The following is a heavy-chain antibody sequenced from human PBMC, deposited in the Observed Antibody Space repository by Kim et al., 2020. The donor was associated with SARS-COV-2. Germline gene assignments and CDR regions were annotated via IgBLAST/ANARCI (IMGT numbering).Heavy chain of an antibody. CDR2: IYSGGST. J-gene: IGHJ4*02. CDR3: ARDRRYGSGAD. D-gene: IGHD3-10*01. Sequence: GGSLRLSCAASGFTVSSNYMSWVRQAPGKGLEWVSVIYSGGSTYYADSVKGRFTISRDNSKNTLYLQMNSLRAEDTAVYYCARDRRYGSGADWGQGTLVTVSS. CDR1: GFTVSSNY. V-gene: IGHV3-66*02.